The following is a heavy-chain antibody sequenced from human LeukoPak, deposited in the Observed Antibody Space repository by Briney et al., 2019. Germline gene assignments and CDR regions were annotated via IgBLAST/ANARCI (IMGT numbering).Heavy chain of an antibody. Sequence: PSETLSLTCTVSGGSLTGYFWSWIRQPPGKGLEWVGYVFYEGNTNYNPSLKSRVTTSVDTSKNQFSLKLSSVTAADTAVYYCARRSRDGYNYNGAFDIWGQGTMVTVSS. CDR1: GGSLTGYF. V-gene: IGHV4-59*08. J-gene: IGHJ3*02. D-gene: IGHD5-24*01. CDR2: VFYEGNT. CDR3: ARRSRDGYNYNGAFDI.